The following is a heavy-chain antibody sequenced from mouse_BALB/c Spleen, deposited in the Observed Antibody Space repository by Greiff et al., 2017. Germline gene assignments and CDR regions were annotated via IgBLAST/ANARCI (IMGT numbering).Heavy chain of an antibody. D-gene: IGHD1-1*01. CDR1: GFTFTDYY. J-gene: IGHJ2*01. Sequence: EVKLVESGGGLVQPGGSLRLSCATSGFTFTDYYMSWVRQPPGKALEWLGFIRNKANGYTTEYSASVKGRFTISRDNSQSILYLQMNTLRAEDSATYYCARDINYYGSSPYYFDYWGQGTTLTVSS. CDR2: IRNKANGYTT. CDR3: ARDINYYGSSPYYFDY. V-gene: IGHV7-3*02.